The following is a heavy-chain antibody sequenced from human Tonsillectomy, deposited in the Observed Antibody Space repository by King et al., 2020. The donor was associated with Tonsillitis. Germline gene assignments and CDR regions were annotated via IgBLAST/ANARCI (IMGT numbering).Heavy chain of an antibody. Sequence: QLVQSGAEVKKPGGSVKVSCKASGYSFTSYDINWVRQATGQGLEWMGWMNPNSGNTGYAQKFQGRVTMTRNTSISTAFLELSSLRSEDTAVYYCTRSPRRGYFDYWGQGTLVTVSS. CDR2: MNPNSGNT. J-gene: IGHJ4*02. D-gene: IGHD1-14*01. V-gene: IGHV1-8*02. CDR1: GYSFTSYD. CDR3: TRSPRRGYFDY.